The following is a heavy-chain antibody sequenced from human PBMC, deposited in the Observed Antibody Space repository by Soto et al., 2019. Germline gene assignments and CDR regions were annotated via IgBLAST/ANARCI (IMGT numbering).Heavy chain of an antibody. J-gene: IGHJ6*02. Sequence: SETLSLTCTVSGGSISSGDYYWSWIRQPPGKGLEWIGYIYYSGSTYYNPSLKSRVTISVDTSKNQFSLKLSSVTAADTAVYYCARRDYYGSGTTPKDVWGQGTTVTVSS. D-gene: IGHD3-10*01. CDR3: ARRDYYGSGTTPKDV. CDR2: IYYSGST. CDR1: GGSISSGDYY. V-gene: IGHV4-30-4*01.